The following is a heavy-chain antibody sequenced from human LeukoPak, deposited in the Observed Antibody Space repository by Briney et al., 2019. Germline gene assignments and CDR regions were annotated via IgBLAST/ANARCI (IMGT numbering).Heavy chain of an antibody. V-gene: IGHV1-18*01. CDR3: ATGGAPDPSYWYFDL. CDR2: ISAYNGNT. J-gene: IGHJ2*01. CDR1: GYTFADYG. Sequence: ASVKVSCKASGYTFADYGLSWVRQAPGQGLEWMGWISAYNGNTNYAQKFQGRVTMTEDTSTDTAYMELSSLRSEDTAVYYCATGGAPDPSYWYFDLWGRGTLVTVSS. D-gene: IGHD1-26*01.